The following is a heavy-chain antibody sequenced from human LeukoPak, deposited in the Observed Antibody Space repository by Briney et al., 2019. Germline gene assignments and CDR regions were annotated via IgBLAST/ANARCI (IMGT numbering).Heavy chain of an antibody. V-gene: IGHV4-31*03. CDR1: GGSISSGGYY. Sequence: SETLSLTCTVSGGSISSGGYYWSWIRQHPGKGLEWIGYIYYSGSTYYNPSLKSRVTISVDTSKNQFSLKLSSVTAADTAVYYCARGKRVHYFDYWGQGTLVTVSS. CDR3: ARGKRVHYFDY. CDR2: IYYSGST. D-gene: IGHD3-10*01. J-gene: IGHJ4*02.